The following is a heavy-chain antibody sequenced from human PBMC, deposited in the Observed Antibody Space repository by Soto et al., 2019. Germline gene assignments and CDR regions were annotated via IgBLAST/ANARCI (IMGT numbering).Heavy chain of an antibody. CDR1: GFTFSRYA. V-gene: IGHV1-18*01. J-gene: IGHJ3*02. CDR2: ISGYNGNT. D-gene: IGHD6-19*01. CDR3: ARGLKSGAVAGQNDAFDI. Sequence: ASLKVSCKASGFTFSRYAINWVRQAPGQGLEWMGFISGYNGNTNYAQNLQGRVTMTTDTSTTTAYMELGSLTSDDTAVYYCARGLKSGAVAGQNDAFDIWGQGTMVTVSS.